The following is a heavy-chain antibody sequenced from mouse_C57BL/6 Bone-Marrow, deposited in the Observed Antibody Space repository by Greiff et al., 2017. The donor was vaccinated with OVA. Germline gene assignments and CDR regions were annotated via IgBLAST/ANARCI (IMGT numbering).Heavy chain of an antibody. D-gene: IGHD6-5*01. CDR2: ILPGSGST. CDR1: GYTFTGYW. CDR3: ARTYVEKAY. J-gene: IGHJ3*01. V-gene: IGHV1-9*01. Sequence: QVQLQQSGAELMTPGASVKLSCKASGYTFTGYWIEWVKQRPGHGLEWIGVILPGSGSTNYYAKFKGQAPFTADSSFHTAFMLLSSLTTEDSVIYDCARTYVEKAYWGQGTLVPVSA.